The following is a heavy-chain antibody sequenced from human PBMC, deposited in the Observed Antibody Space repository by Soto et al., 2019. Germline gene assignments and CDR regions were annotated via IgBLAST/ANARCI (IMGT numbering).Heavy chain of an antibody. V-gene: IGHV3-30-3*01. CDR1: GFTFSSYA. CDR2: ISYDGSNK. Sequence: GGSLRLSCAASGFTFSSYAMHWVRQAPGKGLEWVAVISYDGSNKYYADSVKGRFTISRDNSKNTLYLQMNSLRAEDTAVYYCARDRRPGTAMAAYYYYYGMDVWGQGTTVTVSS. CDR3: ARDRRPGTAMAAYYYYYGMDV. D-gene: IGHD5-18*01. J-gene: IGHJ6*02.